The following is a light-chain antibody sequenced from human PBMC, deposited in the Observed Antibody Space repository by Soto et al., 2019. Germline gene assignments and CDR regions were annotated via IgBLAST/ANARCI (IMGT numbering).Light chain of an antibody. CDR1: QSASSSY. CDR3: QQYGKLPRT. CDR2: GAS. V-gene: IGKV3-20*01. J-gene: IGKJ1*01. Sequence: EIVLTQSPATLSLSAAERATLSCRASQSASSSYLAWYQQKPGQAPRLLIFGASRRATGIPDRFSGSGSGTNFTLTISRLEPEDFAVYYCQQYGKLPRTFGQGTKV.